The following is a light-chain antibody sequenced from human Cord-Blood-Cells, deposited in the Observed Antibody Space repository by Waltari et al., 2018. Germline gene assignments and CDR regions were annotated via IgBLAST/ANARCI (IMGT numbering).Light chain of an antibody. V-gene: IGLV1-36*01. CDR2: YDL. CDR1: SSSIVNNP. J-gene: IGLJ3*02. Sequence: QSVLPQPPSVSEAPRHRVTISRSGSSSSIVNNPVNCIPQHPGKAPKLLIYYDLLLPSRGSDRFSGSKSGTSASLAISGLQSEDEADYYCAAWDDSLNGWVFGGGTKLTVL. CDR3: AAWDDSLNGWV.